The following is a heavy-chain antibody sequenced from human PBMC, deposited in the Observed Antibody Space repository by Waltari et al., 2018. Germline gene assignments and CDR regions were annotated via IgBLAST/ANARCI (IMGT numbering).Heavy chain of an antibody. Sequence: EVQLVESGGGLVQPGGSLRLSCAASGFPFSTYAMSWVRQAPGKGLEWVSAMSGRGGSTYYADSVEGRFTISRDNSKKTLYLQMNSLRAEDTAVYYCAKSNWNDRGPFNYWGQGTLVTVSS. J-gene: IGHJ4*02. CDR1: GFPFSTYA. D-gene: IGHD1-1*01. CDR3: AKSNWNDRGPFNY. V-gene: IGHV3-23*04. CDR2: MSGRGGST.